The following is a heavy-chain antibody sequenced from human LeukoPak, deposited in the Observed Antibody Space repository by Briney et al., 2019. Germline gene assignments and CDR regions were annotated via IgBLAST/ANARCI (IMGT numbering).Heavy chain of an antibody. J-gene: IGHJ4*02. V-gene: IGHV3-21*01. CDR2: ISRSASNI. D-gene: IGHD3-16*01. CDR3: ARDPEGFGATYFDY. Sequence: PGGSLRLSCVASGFSFSSYNMNWVRQPPGEGLEWVSSISRSASNIYYADSVKGRFTISRDNAKNSFYLQMNSLRAEDTAVFYCARDPEGFGATYFDYWGQGTLVTVSS. CDR1: GFSFSSYN.